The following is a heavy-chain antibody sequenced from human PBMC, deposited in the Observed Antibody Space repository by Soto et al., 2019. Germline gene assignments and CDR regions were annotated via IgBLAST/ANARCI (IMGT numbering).Heavy chain of an antibody. Sequence: ASVKVSCKASGYTFTNYGISWVRQAPGQGLEWMGWISAYNGNTNYAQKLQGRVTMTTDTSTSTAYIELRSLRSDDTAVYYCARVGRLTYYYDSSRFRLFDYWGQGTLVTVSS. D-gene: IGHD3-22*01. V-gene: IGHV1-18*04. J-gene: IGHJ4*02. CDR3: ARVGRLTYYYDSSRFRLFDY. CDR1: GYTFTNYG. CDR2: ISAYNGNT.